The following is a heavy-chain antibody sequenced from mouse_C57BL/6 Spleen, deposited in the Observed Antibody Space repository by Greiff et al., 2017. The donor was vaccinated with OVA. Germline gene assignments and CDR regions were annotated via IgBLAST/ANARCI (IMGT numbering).Heavy chain of an antibody. Sequence: VQLKQPGTELVKPGASVKLSCKASGYTFTSYWMHWVKQRPGQGLEWIGNINPSNGGTNYNEKFKSKATLTVDKSSSTAYMQLSSLTSEDSAVYYCARVITTVDYFDYWGQGTTLTVSS. CDR2: INPSNGGT. D-gene: IGHD1-1*01. J-gene: IGHJ2*01. V-gene: IGHV1-53*01. CDR1: GYTFTSYW. CDR3: ARVITTVDYFDY.